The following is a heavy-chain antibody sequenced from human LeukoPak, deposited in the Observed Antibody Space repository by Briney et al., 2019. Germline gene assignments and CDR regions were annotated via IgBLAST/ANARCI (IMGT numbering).Heavy chain of an antibody. CDR2: ISSGSTYI. Sequence: GGSLRLSCAASEVTFSNYYMNWVRQAPGKGLEWVSSISSGSTYIYYADSVKGRFTISRDNAKNSLYLQMNSLRAEDTAVYYCARAAGDYVGRFDYWGQGTSVTVSS. J-gene: IGHJ4*02. V-gene: IGHV3-21*01. CDR1: EVTFSNYY. CDR3: ARAAGDYVGRFDY. D-gene: IGHD4-17*01.